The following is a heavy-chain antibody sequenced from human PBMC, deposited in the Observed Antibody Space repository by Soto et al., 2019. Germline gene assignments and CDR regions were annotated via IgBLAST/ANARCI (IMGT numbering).Heavy chain of an antibody. V-gene: IGHV4-59*07. J-gene: IGHJ6*02. D-gene: IGHD3-10*01. CDR3: ARGQLLHYQYGLDV. Sequence: QVQLQESGPALVRPSDSLSLMCSVSGVPITTFYWSWIRQAPGNGLEYIGYIYYGGSTHYNPALKSRFTISVDTANNEFSLKLRSVTAADTAAYYCARGQLLHYQYGLDVWGQGTTVIV. CDR2: IYYGGST. CDR1: GVPITTFY.